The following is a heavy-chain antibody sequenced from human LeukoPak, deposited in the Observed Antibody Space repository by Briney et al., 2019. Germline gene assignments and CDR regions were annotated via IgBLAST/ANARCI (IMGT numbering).Heavy chain of an antibody. CDR1: GYTFTSYG. Sequence: GASVKVSCKASGYTFTSYGISWVRQAPGQGLEWMGWINPNSGGTKYVQKFQGRVTMTRDTSISTAYMELSRLRSDDTAVYYCVREGYCSRTSCPFDYWGQGTLVTVSS. CDR2: INPNSGGT. V-gene: IGHV1-2*02. D-gene: IGHD2-2*01. CDR3: VREGYCSRTSCPFDY. J-gene: IGHJ4*02.